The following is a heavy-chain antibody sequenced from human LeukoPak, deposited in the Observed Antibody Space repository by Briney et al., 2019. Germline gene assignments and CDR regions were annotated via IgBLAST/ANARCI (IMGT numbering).Heavy chain of an antibody. CDR3: VTEGFIYGYHGLDT. V-gene: IGHV3-21*01. CDR2: ISSSSSYI. J-gene: IGHJ3*02. CDR1: GFTFSSYS. D-gene: IGHD5-18*01. Sequence: GGSLRLSCAASGFTFSSYSMNWVRQAPGKGLEWVSSISSSSSYIYYADSVKGRFTISRDNAKNSLYLQMNSLRAEDTAVYYCVTEGFIYGYHGLDTWGQGTIVTVSS.